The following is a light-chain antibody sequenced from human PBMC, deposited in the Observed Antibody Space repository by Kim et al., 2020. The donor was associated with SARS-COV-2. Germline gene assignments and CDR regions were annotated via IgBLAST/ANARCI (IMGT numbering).Light chain of an antibody. CDR2: DAS. CDR1: QSISTW. CDR3: QQANSRSLYT. J-gene: IGKJ2*01. V-gene: IGKV1-5*01. Sequence: DIQLTQSPATLSAAVGDRVIITCRASQSISTWLSWYQQKPGKAPKLLIYDASTLESGVPSRFSGSGSGTEFTLTISSLQPENLATYFCQQANSRSLYTLGQGPKLE.